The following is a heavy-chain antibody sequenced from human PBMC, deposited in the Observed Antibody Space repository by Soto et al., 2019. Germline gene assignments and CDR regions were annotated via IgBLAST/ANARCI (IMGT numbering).Heavy chain of an antibody. D-gene: IGHD5-12*01. V-gene: IGHV1-18*01. CDR2: ISAYNGNT. J-gene: IGHJ4*02. CDR3: ARTPVKIIVATPADY. CDR1: GYTFTSYG. Sequence: QVQLVQSGAEVKKPGASVKVSCKASGYTFTSYGISCVRQAPGQGLEWMGWISAYNGNTNYAQKLQGRVTMTTDTSTSTAYRELRSLRSDDTAVYYCARTPVKIIVATPADYWGQGTLVTVSS.